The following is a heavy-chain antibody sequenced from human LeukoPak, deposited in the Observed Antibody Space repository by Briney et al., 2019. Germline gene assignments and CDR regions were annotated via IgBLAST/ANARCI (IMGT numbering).Heavy chain of an antibody. Sequence: SETLSLTCTVSGGSISSSSYYWGWIRQPPGKGLEWIGSIYYSGSTYYNPSLKSRVTISVDTSKNQFSLKLSSVTAADTAVYCCASSRALLWFGELLNWFDPWGQGTLVTVSS. J-gene: IGHJ5*02. CDR3: ASSRALLWFGELLNWFDP. D-gene: IGHD3-10*01. CDR2: IYYSGST. CDR1: GGSISSSSYY. V-gene: IGHV4-39*01.